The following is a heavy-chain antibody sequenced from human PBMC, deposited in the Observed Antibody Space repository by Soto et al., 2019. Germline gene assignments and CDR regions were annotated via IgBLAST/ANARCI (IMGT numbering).Heavy chain of an antibody. D-gene: IGHD1-26*01. V-gene: IGHV3-23*01. J-gene: IGHJ4*02. CDR2: ISNSAGSA. Sequence: GGSLRLSCAASGFTFSSYAMSWVRQAPGKGLEWVSSISNSAGSAYYADSVKGRFTISRDNSKNTLHLQMNSLRVEDTAVYYCARVRGEGGSYWGGDSWGQGVLVTVSS. CDR3: ARVRGEGGSYWGGDS. CDR1: GFTFSSYA.